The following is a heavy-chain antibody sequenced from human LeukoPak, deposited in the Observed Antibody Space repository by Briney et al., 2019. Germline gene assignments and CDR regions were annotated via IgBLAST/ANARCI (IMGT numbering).Heavy chain of an antibody. CDR3: ARERGDSWNGYYGQGAFEI. D-gene: IGHD3-3*01. Sequence: SETLSLTCSVSGYSISGDYFWGWIRQSPGKGLEWIGSIYHSGVTYYSPSLKSRVAISVDTSKTQFSLRLSFVTAADTAVYYCARERGDSWNGYYGQGAFEIWGQGTMVTVSS. CDR2: IYHSGVT. V-gene: IGHV4-38-2*02. CDR1: GYSISGDYF. J-gene: IGHJ3*02.